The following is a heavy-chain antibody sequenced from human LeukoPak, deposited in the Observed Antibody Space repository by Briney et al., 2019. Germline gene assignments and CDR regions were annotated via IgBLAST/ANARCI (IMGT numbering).Heavy chain of an antibody. J-gene: IGHJ4*02. CDR2: IYTSGST. CDR3: AAAERRGVGSVSYHAIEY. D-gene: IGHD3-10*01. V-gene: IGHV4-4*07. Sequence: PSETLSLTCTASGDSIVTDYWSWIRQPAGKGLEWIGRIYTSGSTNYNPSLKSRVTVSVGMSKNQFSLKLSSVTAADTAVYYCAAAERRGVGSVSYHAIEYWGQGTLVTVSS. CDR1: GDSIVTDY.